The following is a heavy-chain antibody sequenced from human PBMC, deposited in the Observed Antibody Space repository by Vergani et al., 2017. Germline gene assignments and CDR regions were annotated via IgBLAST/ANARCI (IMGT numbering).Heavy chain of an antibody. V-gene: IGHV1-18*01. CDR1: GYTFTSYG. CDR3: ARGPAYSGSYHFDY. D-gene: IGHD1-26*01. Sequence: QVQLVQSGAEVKKPGASVKVSCKASGYTFTSYGISWVRQAPGQGLEWMGWISAYNGNTNYAQKVQGRVTMTTDTSTSTAYMQLRSLRADDKAVYYCARGPAYSGSYHFDYWGQGTLVTVSS. CDR2: ISAYNGNT. J-gene: IGHJ4*02.